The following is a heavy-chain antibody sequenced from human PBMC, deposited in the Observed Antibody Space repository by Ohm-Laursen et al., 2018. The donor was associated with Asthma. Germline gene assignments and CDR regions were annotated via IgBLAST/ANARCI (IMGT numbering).Heavy chain of an antibody. D-gene: IGHD2/OR15-2a*01. V-gene: IGHV1-69*01. CDR3: ARPRNVISYYYGMDV. J-gene: IGHJ6*02. CDR2: IIPIFGTA. Sequence: SSVKVSCKVSGGTFSSYAISWVRQAPGQGLEWMGGIIPIFGTANYAQKFQGRVTITADESTSTAYMELSSLRSEDTAVYYCARPRNVISYYYGMDVWGQGTTVTVSS. CDR1: GGTFSSYA.